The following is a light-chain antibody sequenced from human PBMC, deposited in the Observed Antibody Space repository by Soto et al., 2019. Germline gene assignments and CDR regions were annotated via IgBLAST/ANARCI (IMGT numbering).Light chain of an antibody. J-gene: IGLJ2*01. CDR2: EVS. CDR3: SSYAGSNYVV. V-gene: IGLV2-8*01. CDR1: SSDVGGYHY. Sequence: QYALTQPPSASGSPGQSVTISCTGTSSDVGGYHYVSWYQQHPGKAPKLMIYEVSKRPSGVPDRISGSKSGNTASLTVSGLQAEDEADYYCSSYAGSNYVVFGGGTQLTVL.